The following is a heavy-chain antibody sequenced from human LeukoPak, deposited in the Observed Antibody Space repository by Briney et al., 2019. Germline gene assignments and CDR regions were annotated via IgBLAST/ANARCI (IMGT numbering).Heavy chain of an antibody. J-gene: IGHJ4*02. CDR3: ARDLGGSLDY. D-gene: IGHD1-26*01. CDR2: IQDDGSNK. V-gene: IGHV3-30*02. Sequence: PGGSLRLSCAASGFTFSTYAMHWVRQAPGKGLEWVAFIQDDGSNKYYADSVKGRFTISRDNSKNTLYLQMNSLRAEDTAVYYCARDLGGSLDYWGQGTLVTVSS. CDR1: GFTFSTYA.